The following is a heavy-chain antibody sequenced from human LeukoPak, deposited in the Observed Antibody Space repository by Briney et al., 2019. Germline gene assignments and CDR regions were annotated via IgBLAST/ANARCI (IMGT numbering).Heavy chain of an antibody. CDR3: ARGGDGYNNGDY. D-gene: IGHD5-24*01. J-gene: IGHJ4*02. V-gene: IGHV4-34*01. CDR1: GGSFSGYY. CDR2: INHSGSN. Sequence: SETLSLTCAVYGGSFSGYYWSWIRQPPGKGLEWIGEINHSGSNNYNPSLKSRVTISVDTSKNQFSLKLSSVTAADTAVYYCARGGDGYNNGDYWGQGTLVTVSS.